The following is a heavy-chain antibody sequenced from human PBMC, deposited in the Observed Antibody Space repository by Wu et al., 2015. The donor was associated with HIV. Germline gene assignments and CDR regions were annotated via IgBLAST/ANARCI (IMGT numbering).Heavy chain of an antibody. CDR2: IVVGSGNT. CDR1: GFTFTSSA. J-gene: IGHJ4*01. V-gene: IGHV1-58*02. CDR3: AASGHPRVNKFGELLD. Sequence: QMQLVQSGPEVKKPGTSVKVSCKASGFTFTSSAMQWVRQARGQRLEWIGWIVVGSGNTNYAQKFQERVTITRDMSTSTAYMELSSLRSEDTAVYYCAASGHPRVNKFGELLDWGQERWSPSPQ. D-gene: IGHD3-10*01.